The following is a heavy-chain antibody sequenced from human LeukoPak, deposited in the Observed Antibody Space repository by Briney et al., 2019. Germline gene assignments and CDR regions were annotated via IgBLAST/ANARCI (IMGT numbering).Heavy chain of an antibody. CDR3: AKSNYDFWSGYLRGGDY. Sequence: PGGSLRLSCAASGFTFSSYWMHWVRQAPGKGLVWVSRINSDGSSTSYADSVKGRFTISRDNSKNTLYLQMNSLRAEDTAVYYCAKSNYDFWSGYLRGGDYWGQGTLVTVSS. CDR1: GFTFSSYW. D-gene: IGHD3-3*01. J-gene: IGHJ4*02. V-gene: IGHV3-74*01. CDR2: INSDGSST.